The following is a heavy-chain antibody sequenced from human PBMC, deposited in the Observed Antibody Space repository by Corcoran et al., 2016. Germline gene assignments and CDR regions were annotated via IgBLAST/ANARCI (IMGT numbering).Heavy chain of an antibody. Sequence: QVQLVESGGGVVQPGRSLRLSCAASGFTFSSYGMHWVRQAPGKGLEWVAVISYDGSNKYYADSVKGRFTISRDNSKNTLYLQMNSLRAEDTAVYYCAKWTWRGEGVSDYWGQGTLVTVSS. CDR1: GFTFSSYG. CDR3: AKWTWRGEGVSDY. J-gene: IGHJ4*02. CDR2: ISYDGSNK. D-gene: IGHD3-10*01. V-gene: IGHV3-30*18.